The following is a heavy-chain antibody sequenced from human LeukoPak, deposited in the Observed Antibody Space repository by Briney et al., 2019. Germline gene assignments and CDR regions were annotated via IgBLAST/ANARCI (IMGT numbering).Heavy chain of an antibody. J-gene: IGHJ5*02. D-gene: IGHD6-19*01. CDR3: ARSVAVAGTGYNWFDP. CDR2: IYYSGST. Sequence: SETLSLTCTVSGGSISSSSYYWGWIRQPPGKGLEWIGSIYYSGSTYYNPSLKRRVTISVDTSKNQFSLKLSSVTAADTAVYYCARSVAVAGTGYNWFDPWGQGTLVTVSS. V-gene: IGHV4-39*01. CDR1: GGSISSSSYY.